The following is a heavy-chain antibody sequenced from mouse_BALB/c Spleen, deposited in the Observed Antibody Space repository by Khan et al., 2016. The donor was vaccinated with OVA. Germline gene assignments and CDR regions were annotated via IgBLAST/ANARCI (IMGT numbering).Heavy chain of an antibody. J-gene: IGHJ3*01. Sequence: VQLQQSGAELARPGASVKMSCKPSGYTFTSYTIHWIKKRPGQGLEWIGYINPSNDYTNYNQKFKDKATLTTDKSSTTAYLRLSSLTSDDSAVYNCVRDGAYHRNDGWFAYWGQGTLVTVSA. CDR1: GYTFTSYT. CDR3: VRDGAYHRNDGWFAY. V-gene: IGHV1-4*01. D-gene: IGHD2-14*01. CDR2: INPSNDYT.